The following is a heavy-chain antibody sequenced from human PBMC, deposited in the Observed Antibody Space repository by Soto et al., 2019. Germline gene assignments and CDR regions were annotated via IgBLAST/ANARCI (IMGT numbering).Heavy chain of an antibody. J-gene: IGHJ6*03. CDR2: MNPNSGNT. D-gene: IGHD2-15*01. V-gene: IGHV1-8*01. CDR1: GYTFTSYD. CDR3: ARVTGEPVVVAATFPDDYYYYYYMDV. Sequence: GASVKVSCKASGYTFTSYDINWVRQATGQGLEWMGWMNPNSGNTGYAQKFQGRVTMTRNTSISTAYMELSSLRSEDTAVYYCARVTGEPVVVAATFPDDYYYYYYMDVWGKGTTVTVSS.